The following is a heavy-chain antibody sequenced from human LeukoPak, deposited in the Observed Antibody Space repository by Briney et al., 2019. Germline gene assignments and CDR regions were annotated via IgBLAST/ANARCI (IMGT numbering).Heavy chain of an antibody. Sequence: GSSVKVSCKASGGTFSSYAISWVRQAPGQGLEWMGIINPSGGSTSYAQKFQGRVTMTRDTSTSTVYMELSSLRSEDTAVYYCARDVGVRLYDSSGPENWFDPWGQGTLVTVSS. J-gene: IGHJ5*02. CDR1: GGTFSSYA. V-gene: IGHV1-46*01. D-gene: IGHD3-22*01. CDR2: INPSGGST. CDR3: ARDVGVRLYDSSGPENWFDP.